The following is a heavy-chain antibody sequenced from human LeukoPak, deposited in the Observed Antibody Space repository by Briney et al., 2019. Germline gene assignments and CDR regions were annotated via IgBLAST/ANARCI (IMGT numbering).Heavy chain of an antibody. Sequence: GGSLRLSCAASGFTFSNAWMSWVRQAPGKELEWVGRIKSKTDGGTTDYAAPVKGRFTISRDDSKNTLYLQMNSLKTEDTAVYYCTTDREFCSSTSCYGYYYYYYMDVWGKGTTVTVSS. V-gene: IGHV3-15*01. CDR2: IKSKTDGGTT. CDR3: TTDREFCSSTSCYGYYYYYYMDV. D-gene: IGHD2-2*01. J-gene: IGHJ6*03. CDR1: GFTFSNAW.